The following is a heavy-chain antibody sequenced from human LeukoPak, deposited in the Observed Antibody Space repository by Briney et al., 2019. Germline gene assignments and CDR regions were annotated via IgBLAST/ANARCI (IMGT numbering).Heavy chain of an antibody. CDR2: IYTSGST. V-gene: IGHV4-4*07. CDR1: GGSISSYY. J-gene: IGHJ5*02. CDR3: ARGALVPASMIWFDP. Sequence: SETLSLTCTVSGGSISSYYWSWIRQPAGKGLEWIGRIYTSGSTNYNPSLKSRVTMSVDTSKNQFSLKLRSVTAADTAVYYCARGALVPASMIWFDPWGQGTLVTVSS. D-gene: IGHD2-2*01.